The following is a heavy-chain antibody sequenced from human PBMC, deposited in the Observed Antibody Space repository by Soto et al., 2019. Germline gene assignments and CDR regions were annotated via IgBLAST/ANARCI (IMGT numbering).Heavy chain of an antibody. J-gene: IGHJ6*02. CDR2: IYYSGST. D-gene: IGHD3-10*01. V-gene: IGHV4-30-4*01. Sequence: PSETPSLPRTVSCSSISRGDYSLSLIRHPPRKGLEWIGYIYYSGSTYYNPSLKSRVTISVDTSKNQFSLKLSSVTAADTAVYYCARDLTMVRGVIKYGMDVWGQGTTVTVSS. CDR3: ARDLTMVRGVIKYGMDV. CDR1: CSSISRGDYS.